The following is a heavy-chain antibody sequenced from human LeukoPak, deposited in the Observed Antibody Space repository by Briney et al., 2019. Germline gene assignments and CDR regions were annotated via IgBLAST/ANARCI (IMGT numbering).Heavy chain of an antibody. CDR3: ARDPLGEWFDP. CDR1: GGSISSSNW. V-gene: IGHV4-4*02. D-gene: IGHD3-16*01. Sequence: SSGTLSLTCAVSGGSISSSNWWSWVRQPPGKGLEWIGEIYHSGSTNYNPSLKSRVTISVDTSKNQFSLKLSSVTAADTAVYYCARDPLGEWFDPWGQGTLVTVSS. J-gene: IGHJ5*02. CDR2: IYHSGST.